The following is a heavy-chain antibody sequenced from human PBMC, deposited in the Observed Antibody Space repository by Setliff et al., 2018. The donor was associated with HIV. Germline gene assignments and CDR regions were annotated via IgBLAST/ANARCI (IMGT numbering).Heavy chain of an antibody. Sequence: GGSLRLSCAASGFTFSNYDMTWVRQAPGKGLEWVSGVSGSGGFTSYADSVKGRFTISRDNSKNTLYLQMSSLRAEDTAVYYCARARPRQLVSSTPPYYFDYWGQGTLVTVSS. CDR3: ARARPRQLVSSTPPYYFDY. CDR2: VSGSGGFT. V-gene: IGHV3-23*01. CDR1: GFTFSNYD. D-gene: IGHD6-13*01. J-gene: IGHJ4*02.